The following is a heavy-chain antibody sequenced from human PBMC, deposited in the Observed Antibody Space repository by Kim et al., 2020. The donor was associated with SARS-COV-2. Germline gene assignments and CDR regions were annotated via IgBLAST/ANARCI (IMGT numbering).Heavy chain of an antibody. Sequence: SVKGRFTISRDNAKNSLYLQMNSLRPEDTALYYCVKDLTFRRDYYDYYMDGWGTGTTVTVSS. J-gene: IGHJ6*03. V-gene: IGHV3-9*01. CDR3: VKDLTFRRDYYDYYMDG. D-gene: IGHD1-20*01.